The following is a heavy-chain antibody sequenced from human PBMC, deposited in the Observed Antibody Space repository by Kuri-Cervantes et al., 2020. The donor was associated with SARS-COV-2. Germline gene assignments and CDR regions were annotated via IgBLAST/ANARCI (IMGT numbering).Heavy chain of an antibody. J-gene: IGHJ6*03. Sequence: SVKVSCKASGYTFTSYGISWVRQAPGQGLEWMGGIIPIFGTANYAQKFQGRVTVTADESTSTAYMELSSLRSEDTAVYYCARDQGCSSTSCYSGFRANYYYYYMDVWGKGTTVTVSS. CDR3: ARDQGCSSTSCYSGFRANYYYYYMDV. CDR2: IIPIFGTA. V-gene: IGHV1-69*13. CDR1: GYTFTSYG. D-gene: IGHD2-2*02.